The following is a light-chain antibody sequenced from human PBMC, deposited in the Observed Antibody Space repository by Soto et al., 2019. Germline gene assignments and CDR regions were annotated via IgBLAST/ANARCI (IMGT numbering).Light chain of an antibody. CDR3: QHYNSYSEA. Sequence: TCRASRSLTRWMAWYQQKPGKAPKLLIHEASNLHSGVSSRFTGSGSGTEFTLTISSLQPDDFATYYCQHYNSYSEAFGQGTKVDIK. CDR1: RSLTRW. CDR2: EAS. J-gene: IGKJ1*01. V-gene: IGKV1-5*03.